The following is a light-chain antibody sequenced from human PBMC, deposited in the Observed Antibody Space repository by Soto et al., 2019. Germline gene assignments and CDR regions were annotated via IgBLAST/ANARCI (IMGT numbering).Light chain of an antibody. Sequence: DIVLTQSPGTLSLSPGERATLSCRASKSVSSNHLAWYQHKPGQAPRLLIYGASSRATGIPDRFSGSGSGTDFTLTISRLVPEEFAVYYCQQYGSSPPLTFGGGTKVDIK. J-gene: IGKJ4*01. CDR1: KSVSSNH. V-gene: IGKV3-20*01. CDR2: GAS. CDR3: QQYGSSPPLT.